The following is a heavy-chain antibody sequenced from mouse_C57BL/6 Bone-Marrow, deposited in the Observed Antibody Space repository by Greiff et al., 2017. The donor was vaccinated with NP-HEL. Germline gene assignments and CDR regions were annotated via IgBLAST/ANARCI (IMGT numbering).Heavy chain of an antibody. CDR2: INYDGSST. D-gene: IGHD6-5*01. J-gene: IGHJ2*01. CDR1: GFTFSDYY. CDR3: ARGYARYYFDY. Sequence: EVKLMESEGGLVQPGSSMKLSCTASGFTFSDYYMAWVRQVPEKGLEWVANINYDGSSTYYLDSLKSRFIISRDNAKNILYLQMSSLKSEDTATYYCARGYARYYFDYWGQGTTLTVSS. V-gene: IGHV5-16*01.